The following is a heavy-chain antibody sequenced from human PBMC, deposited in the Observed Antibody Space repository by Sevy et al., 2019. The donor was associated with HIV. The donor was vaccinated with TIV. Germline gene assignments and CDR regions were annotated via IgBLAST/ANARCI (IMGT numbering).Heavy chain of an antibody. CDR2: ISSSSSYI. CDR3: ARDIENY. V-gene: IGHV3-21*01. J-gene: IGHJ4*02. CDR1: GFTFSSYS. Sequence: GGSLRLSCAASGFTFSSYSMNWVRQAPGKGLEWVSSISSSSSYIYYEDSVKGRFTISRDNAKNSLYLQMNSLRAEDTAVYYCARDIENYWGQGTLVTVSS.